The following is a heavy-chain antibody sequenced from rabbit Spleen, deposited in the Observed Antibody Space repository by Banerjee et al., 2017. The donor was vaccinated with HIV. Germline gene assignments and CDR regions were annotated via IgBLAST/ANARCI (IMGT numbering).Heavy chain of an antibody. CDR3: ARDLVTVIGWNFNL. J-gene: IGHJ4*01. CDR1: GFTLSSYY. CDR2: IDPLFGIT. Sequence: QLKESAGGLVQPGGSLKLSCKASGFTLSSYYMNWVRQAPGKGLEWIGYIDPLFGITYYANWVNGRFSISRENAQNTVFLQMTSLTAADTATYFCARDLVTVIGWNFNLWGQGTLVTVS. D-gene: IGHD1-1*01. V-gene: IGHV1S7*01.